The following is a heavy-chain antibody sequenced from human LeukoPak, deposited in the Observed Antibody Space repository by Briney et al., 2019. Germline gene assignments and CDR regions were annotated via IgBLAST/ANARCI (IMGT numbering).Heavy chain of an antibody. V-gene: IGHV1-2*02. CDR2: INPNSGGT. Sequence: ASVKVSCKASGYTFTGYYMHWVRQAPGQGLEWMGWINPNSGGTNYAQKFQGRVTMTRDTSISTAYMELSRLRSDDTAVYYCARGGVHYDILTGYYPRLYYFDYWGQGTLVTVSS. J-gene: IGHJ4*02. D-gene: IGHD3-9*01. CDR3: ARGGVHYDILTGYYPRLYYFDY. CDR1: GYTFTGYY.